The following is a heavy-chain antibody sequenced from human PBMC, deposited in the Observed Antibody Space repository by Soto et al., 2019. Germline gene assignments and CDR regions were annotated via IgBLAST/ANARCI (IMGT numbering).Heavy chain of an antibody. Sequence: KPSETLSLTCTVSGGSISSSSYYWGWIRQPPGKGLEWIGSIYYSGSTYYNPSLKSRVTISVDTSKNQFSLKLSSVTAADTAVYYCARAPKYSSGWYRGLFDPWGKGTLVTVSS. CDR2: IYYSGST. D-gene: IGHD6-19*01. J-gene: IGHJ5*02. V-gene: IGHV4-39*01. CDR3: ARAPKYSSGWYRGLFDP. CDR1: GGSISSSSYY.